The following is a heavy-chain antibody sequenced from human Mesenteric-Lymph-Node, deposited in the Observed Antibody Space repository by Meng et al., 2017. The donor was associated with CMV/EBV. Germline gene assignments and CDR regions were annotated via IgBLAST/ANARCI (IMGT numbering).Heavy chain of an antibody. J-gene: IGHJ6*02. D-gene: IGHD6-19*01. CDR2: INHSGST. CDR1: GGSFSGYY. CDR3: AARRGYSSGWNYYYYYGMDV. Sequence: GSLRLSCAVYGGSFSGYYWSWIRQPPGKGLEWIGEINHSGSTNYNPSLKSRVTISVDTSKNQFSLKLSSVTAADTAVYYCAARRGYSSGWNYYYYYGMDVWGQGTTVTVSS. V-gene: IGHV4-34*01.